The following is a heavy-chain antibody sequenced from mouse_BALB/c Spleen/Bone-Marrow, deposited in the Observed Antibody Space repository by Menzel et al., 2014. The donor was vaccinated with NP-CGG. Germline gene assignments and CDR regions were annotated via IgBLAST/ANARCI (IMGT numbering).Heavy chain of an antibody. D-gene: IGHD2-1*01. CDR3: ARNGYYGYSDY. J-gene: IGHJ2*01. CDR2: INPDSSTI. CDR1: GFDFSRYW. V-gene: IGHV4-1*02. Sequence: EVKLEESGGGLVQPGGSLKFSCAASGFDFSRYWMSWVRQAPEKGQEGIGEINPDSSTINYTPSLKDKFIISRDNAKNTLYLQMSKVRSEDTALYYCARNGYYGYSDYWGQGTTLTVSS.